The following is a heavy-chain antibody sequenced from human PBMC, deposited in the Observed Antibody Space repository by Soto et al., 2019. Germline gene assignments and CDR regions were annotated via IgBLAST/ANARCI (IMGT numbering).Heavy chain of an antibody. CDR3: AREMWTRSGPQNFFDY. V-gene: IGHV3-30-3*01. Sequence: PGGSLRLSCAASGFTFSSYAMHWVRQAPGKGLERVAVISYDGSNKYYADSVKGRFTISRDNSKNTLYLQMNSLRSDDTAVYYCAREMWTRSGPQNFFDYWGQGALVTVSS. CDR1: GFTFSSYA. J-gene: IGHJ4*02. CDR2: ISYDGSNK. D-gene: IGHD6-25*01.